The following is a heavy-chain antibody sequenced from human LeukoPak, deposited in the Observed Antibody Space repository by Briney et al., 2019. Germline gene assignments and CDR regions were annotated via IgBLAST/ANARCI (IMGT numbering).Heavy chain of an antibody. CDR3: ARHLAKYGEYVGRYYHYYGMDV. CDR1: GGSIRSSSYY. Sequence: SETLSLTCTVSGGSIRSSSYYWGWVRQPPGRGLEWFGSIYYSGSTYYNPSLTSRHTISVDTSKNQFSLKLSSVTAADTAVYDCARHLAKYGEYVGRYYHYYGMDVWGQGTTVTVSS. V-gene: IGHV4-39*01. CDR2: IYYSGST. J-gene: IGHJ6*02. D-gene: IGHD4-17*01.